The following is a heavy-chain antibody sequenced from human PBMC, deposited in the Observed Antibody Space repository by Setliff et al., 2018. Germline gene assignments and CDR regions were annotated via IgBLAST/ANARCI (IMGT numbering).Heavy chain of an antibody. CDR1: GFTVNNAW. V-gene: IGHV4-34*01. Sequence: GSLRLSCAASGFTVNNAWMNWIRQPPGKGLEWIGDINHTGSTNYSPSLKSRVTISVDASKNQFSLKLSSLTAADTAVYYCARGYCNSVGCFFAGWFDPWGQGTLVTVSS. CDR2: INHTGST. CDR3: ARGYCNSVGCFFAGWFDP. D-gene: IGHD2-2*01. J-gene: IGHJ5*02.